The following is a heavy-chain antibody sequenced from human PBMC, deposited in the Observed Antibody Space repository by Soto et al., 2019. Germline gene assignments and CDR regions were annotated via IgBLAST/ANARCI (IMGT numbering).Heavy chain of an antibody. CDR1: GFSLTTVAVA. Sequence: QITLRESGPTLVKPAQTLTLTCSFSGFSLTTVAVAVGWIRQPPGRALEWVALIYGNGDKYYNPSLNNRLTITQDTSKNQVVLTMTNMDPVDTATYYCTYRRNSCSGGTCHVWSDPWGQGTLVTVSS. V-gene: IGHV2-5*01. CDR3: TYRRNSCSGGTCHVWSDP. D-gene: IGHD2-15*01. J-gene: IGHJ5*02. CDR2: IYGNGDK.